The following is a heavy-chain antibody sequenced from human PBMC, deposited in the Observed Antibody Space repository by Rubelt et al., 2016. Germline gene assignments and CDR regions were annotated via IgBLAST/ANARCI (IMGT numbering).Heavy chain of an antibody. CDR2: ISAYNGNT. V-gene: IGHV1-18*01. Sequence: QVQLVQSGAEVKKPGASVKVSCKASGYTFTSYGISWVRQAPGQGLEWMGWISAYNGNTNYAQKRQVRGTMTTDTSTSTAYMELRSLRSDDTAVYYCARVISGVEYSSSWHFDYWGQGTLVTVSS. CDR3: ARVISGVEYSSSWHFDY. J-gene: IGHJ4*02. D-gene: IGHD6-13*01. CDR1: GYTFTSYG.